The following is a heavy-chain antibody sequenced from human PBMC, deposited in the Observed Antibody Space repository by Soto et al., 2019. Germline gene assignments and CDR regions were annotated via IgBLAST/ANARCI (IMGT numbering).Heavy chain of an antibody. D-gene: IGHD2-8*01. J-gene: IGHJ5*02. CDR3: ARVGVLMVYAIPYNWFDP. V-gene: IGHV4-30-4*01. CDR1: GGSISSGDYY. Sequence: QVQLQESGPGLVKPSQTLSLTCTVSGGSISSGDYYWSWIRQPPGKGLEWIGYIYYSGSTYYNPSLKSRVTISVDTSKNQFSLKLSSVTAADTAVYYCARVGVLMVYAIPYNWFDPWGQGTLVTVSS. CDR2: IYYSGST.